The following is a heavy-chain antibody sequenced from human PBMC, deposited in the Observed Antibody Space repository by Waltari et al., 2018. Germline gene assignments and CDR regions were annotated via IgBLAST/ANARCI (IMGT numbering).Heavy chain of an antibody. CDR3: AKDRPLGRYFDFLSPTLDC. Sequence: DVQLVESGGGLVQPGSSLRMSCGASGFCVASSAVNGGRQAPGKGLDGVSGIRWSGANIDDADAVKGRFTISRDNAKNSLYLQMNSLRSEDTAVYYCAKDRPLGRYFDFLSPTLDCWGQGTLVTVSS. CDR2: IRWSGANI. V-gene: IGHV3-9*01. J-gene: IGHJ4*02. CDR1: GFCVASSA. D-gene: IGHD3-9*01.